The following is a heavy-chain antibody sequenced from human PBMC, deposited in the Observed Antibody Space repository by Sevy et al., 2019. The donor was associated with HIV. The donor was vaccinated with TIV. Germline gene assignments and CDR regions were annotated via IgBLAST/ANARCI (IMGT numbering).Heavy chain of an antibody. D-gene: IGHD2-21*02. CDR1: GFTFSSYV. V-gene: IGHV3-33*08. CDR2: IWYDGTIK. CDR3: ARGGGYCGGDCYSIDY. J-gene: IGHJ4*02. Sequence: GGSLRLSCAASGFTFSSYVMHWVRQAPGKGLEWVALIWYDGTIKYYADSVKGRFTSSRDNSKDTLFLQMNSLTPEDTAGYYCARGGGYCGGDCYSIDYWGQGALVTVSS.